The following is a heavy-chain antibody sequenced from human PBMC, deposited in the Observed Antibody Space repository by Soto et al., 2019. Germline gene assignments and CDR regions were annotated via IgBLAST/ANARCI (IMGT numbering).Heavy chain of an antibody. D-gene: IGHD4-4*01. V-gene: IGHV3-33*01. Sequence: GSLRLSCAASGFTFSSYGMHWVRQAPGKGLEWVAVIWYDGSNKYYADSVKGRFTISRDNSKNTLYLQMNSLRAEDTAVYYCAGDQGRSTVTHNWFDPWGQGTLVTVSS. CDR1: GFTFSSYG. CDR2: IWYDGSNK. CDR3: AGDQGRSTVTHNWFDP. J-gene: IGHJ5*02.